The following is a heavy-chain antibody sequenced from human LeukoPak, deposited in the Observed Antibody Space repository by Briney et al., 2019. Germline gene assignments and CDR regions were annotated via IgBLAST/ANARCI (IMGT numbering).Heavy chain of an antibody. CDR3: ARIDWNPDY. D-gene: IGHD1-1*01. Sequence: SETRSLTCAVSGYSISRGYHWDWIRQPPGKGLEWIGSTHHSGSTYYNPSLKSRVTISVDTSKNQFSLKLSSVTAADTAVYYCARIDWNPDYWGQGTLVTVSS. CDR2: THHSGST. J-gene: IGHJ4*02. CDR1: GYSISRGYH. V-gene: IGHV4-38-2*01.